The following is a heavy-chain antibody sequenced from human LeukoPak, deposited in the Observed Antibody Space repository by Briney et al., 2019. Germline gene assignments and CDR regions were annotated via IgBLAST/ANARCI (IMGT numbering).Heavy chain of an antibody. D-gene: IGHD6-13*01. V-gene: IGHV1-2*04. Sequence: ASVKVSCKASGYTFTGYYMHWVRQAPGQGLEWMGWINPNSGGTNYAQKFQGWVTMTRDTSISTAYMELSRLRSDDTAVYYCARGGYSSSWYYYYYGMDVWGQGTTVTVSS. J-gene: IGHJ6*02. CDR1: GYTFTGYY. CDR3: ARGGYSSSWYYYYYGMDV. CDR2: INPNSGGT.